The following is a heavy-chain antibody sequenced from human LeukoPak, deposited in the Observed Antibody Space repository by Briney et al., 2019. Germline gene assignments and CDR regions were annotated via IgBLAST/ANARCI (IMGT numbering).Heavy chain of an antibody. CDR1: GGSIGSSSYY. J-gene: IGHJ1*01. CDR3: ASGRHSGHFRH. D-gene: IGHD2-15*01. CDR2: IYYSGST. V-gene: IGHV4-39*01. Sequence: SETLSLTCTVSGGSIGSSSYYWGWIRQPPGKGLEWIGSIYYSGSTYYNPSLKSRLTISDYTSKNQFSLLLTSVSAADTAVYYRASGRHSGHFRHWGQGTLGTVSS.